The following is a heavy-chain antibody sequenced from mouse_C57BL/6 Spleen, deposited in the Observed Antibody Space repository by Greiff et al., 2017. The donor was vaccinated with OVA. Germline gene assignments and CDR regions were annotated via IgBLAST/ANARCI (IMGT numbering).Heavy chain of an antibody. J-gene: IGHJ2*01. D-gene: IGHD3-2*02. V-gene: IGHV1-55*01. CDR1: GYTFTSYW. CDR3: AKEAYYFDY. CDR2: INPGSGST. Sequence: QVQLLQPGAELVKPGASVKLSCKASGYTFTSYWITWVKQRPGQGLEWIGDINPGSGSTKYNEKFKSKATLTVDTSSSTAYMQLSSLTSEDSAVYYCAKEAYYFDYWGQGTTLTVSS.